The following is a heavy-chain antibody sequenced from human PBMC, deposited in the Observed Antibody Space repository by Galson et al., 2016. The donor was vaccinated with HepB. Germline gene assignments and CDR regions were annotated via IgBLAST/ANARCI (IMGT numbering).Heavy chain of an antibody. J-gene: IGHJ4*02. V-gene: IGHV2-5*01. CDR3: VSSGYYYHDSSVPYATAKEFMYFFDY. CDR1: GFSFSTSGVG. Sequence: SGFSFSTSGVGVGWIRQPPGKALEWLALIYSNDDKRHSPSLKSRLVITKDTSKSQVVLTMTNMDPVDSATYYCVSSGYYYHDSSVPYATAKEFMYFFDYWGQGTLVTVSS. CDR2: IYSNDDK. D-gene: IGHD3-22*01.